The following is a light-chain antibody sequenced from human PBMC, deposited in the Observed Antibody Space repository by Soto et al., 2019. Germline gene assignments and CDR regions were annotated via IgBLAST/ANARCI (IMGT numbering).Light chain of an antibody. CDR2: EVV. CDR1: KSDIGVYDF. Sequence: QSALTQPPSASGSPGQSVTISCTGTKSDIGVYDFVSWYQHHPGKAPRLIIYEVVQRPSGVPDRFSGSIDSSSNSASLTISGLKTEDEADYYCQSYDSTSWVFGGGTKLTVL. V-gene: IGLV2-8*01. J-gene: IGLJ3*02. CDR3: QSYDSTSWV.